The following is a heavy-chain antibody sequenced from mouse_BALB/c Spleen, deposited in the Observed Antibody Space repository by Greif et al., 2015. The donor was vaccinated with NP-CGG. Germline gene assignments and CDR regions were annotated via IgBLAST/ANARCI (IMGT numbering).Heavy chain of an antibody. D-gene: IGHD2-4*01. Sequence: VQLQESGAELARPGASVKMSCKASGYTFTSYTMHWVKQRPGQGLEWIGYINPSSGYTNYNQKFKDKATLTADKSSSTAYMQLSSLTSGDSAVYYCARTYDYPFDYWGQGTTLTVSS. V-gene: IGHV1-4*01. CDR1: GYTFTSYT. J-gene: IGHJ2*01. CDR2: INPSSGYT. CDR3: ARTYDYPFDY.